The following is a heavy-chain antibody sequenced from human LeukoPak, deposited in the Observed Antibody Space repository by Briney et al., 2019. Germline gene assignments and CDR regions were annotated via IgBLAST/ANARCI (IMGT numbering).Heavy chain of an antibody. Sequence: GSLRLSCAASGFTFSSYSMNWVRQAPGKGLEWVSSISSSSSYIYYADSVKGRFTISRDNAKNSLYLQMNSLRAEDTAVYYCARAFRDGYNPDAFDIWGQGTMVTVSS. D-gene: IGHD5-24*01. CDR1: GFTFSSYS. CDR2: ISSSSSYI. J-gene: IGHJ3*02. V-gene: IGHV3-21*01. CDR3: ARAFRDGYNPDAFDI.